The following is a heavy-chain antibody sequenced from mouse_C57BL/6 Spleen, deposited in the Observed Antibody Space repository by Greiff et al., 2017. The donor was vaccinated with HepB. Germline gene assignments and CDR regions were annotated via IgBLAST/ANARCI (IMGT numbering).Heavy chain of an antibody. CDR1: GYTFTSYW. D-gene: IGHD3-3*01. CDR3: AREEGEGDPFAY. Sequence: QVQLQQPGTELVKPGASVKLSCKASGYTFTSYWMHWVKQRPGQGLEWIGNINPSNGGTNYNEKFKSEATLTVDKSSSTAYMQLSSLTSEDSAVYYCAREEGEGDPFAYWGQGTLVTVSA. J-gene: IGHJ3*01. CDR2: INPSNGGT. V-gene: IGHV1-53*01.